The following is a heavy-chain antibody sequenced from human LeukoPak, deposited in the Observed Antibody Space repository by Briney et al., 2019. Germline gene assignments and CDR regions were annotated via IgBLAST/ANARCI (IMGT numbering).Heavy chain of an antibody. V-gene: IGHV4-30-2*01. CDR1: GGSISSGGYY. CDR3: ARHPQLVREGWFDP. CDR2: IYHSGST. Sequence: SQTLSLTCTVSGGSISSGGYYWSWIRQPPGKGLEWIGYIYHSGSTYYNPSLKSRVTISVDRSKNQFSLKLNSVTAADTAVYYCARHPQLVREGWFDPWGQGTLVTVSS. D-gene: IGHD6-13*01. J-gene: IGHJ5*02.